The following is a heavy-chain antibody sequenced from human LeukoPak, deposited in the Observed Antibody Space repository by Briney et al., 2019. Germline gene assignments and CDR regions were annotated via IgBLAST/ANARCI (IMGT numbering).Heavy chain of an antibody. Sequence: GGSLRLSCAASGFTFSSYAMSWVRQAPGKGLECVSAISGSGGSTYYADSVKGRFTISRDNSKNTLYLQMNSLRAEDTAVYYCANLGIAVAGHFDYWGQGTLVTVSS. CDR1: GFTFSSYA. V-gene: IGHV3-23*01. D-gene: IGHD6-19*01. J-gene: IGHJ4*02. CDR3: ANLGIAVAGHFDY. CDR2: ISGSGGST.